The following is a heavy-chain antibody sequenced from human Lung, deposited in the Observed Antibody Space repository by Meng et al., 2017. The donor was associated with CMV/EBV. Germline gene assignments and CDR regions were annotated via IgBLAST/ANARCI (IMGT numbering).Heavy chain of an antibody. CDR2: ISYDGSNK. J-gene: IGHJ6*02. D-gene: IGHD2-2*01. CDR1: GFTFSSYA. CDR3: ARDWNVVVPAATYYYYGMDV. Sequence: GSLRLSCAASGFTFSSYAMHWVRQAPGKGLEWVAVISYDGSNKYYADSVKGRFTISRDNSKNTLYLQMNSLRAEDTAVYYCARDWNVVVPAATYYYYGMDVWGQGTXVTVSS. V-gene: IGHV3-30-3*01.